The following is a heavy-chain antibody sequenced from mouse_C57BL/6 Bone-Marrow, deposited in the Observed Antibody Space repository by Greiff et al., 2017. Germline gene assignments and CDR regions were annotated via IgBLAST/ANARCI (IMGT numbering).Heavy chain of an antibody. CDR3: TRAHYYGSSYDY. D-gene: IGHD1-1*01. CDR2: IDPETGGT. V-gene: IGHV1-15*01. CDR1: GYTFTDYE. J-gene: IGHJ2*01. Sequence: QVQLQQSGAELVRPGASVTLSCKASGYTFTDYEMHWVQQTPVHGLEWIGAIDPETGGTAYNQKFKGKAILTADKSSSTAYMELRRLTSEDAAVYYCTRAHYYGSSYDYWGQGTTLTVSS.